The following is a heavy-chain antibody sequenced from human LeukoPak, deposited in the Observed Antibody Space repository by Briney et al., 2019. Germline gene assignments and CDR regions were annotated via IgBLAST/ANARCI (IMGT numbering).Heavy chain of an antibody. CDR2: IHYSGNT. CDR3: ARVKIVVVTATDYYYYGMDV. Sequence: SETLSLTCTVSGGSISSPAYYWGWIRQPPGKGLEWIGSIHYSGNTYYNPSLKSRVTISADTSKNQFSLKLSSVTAADTAVYYCARVKIVVVTATDYYYYGMDVWGQGTTVTVSS. V-gene: IGHV4-39*01. D-gene: IGHD2-21*02. J-gene: IGHJ6*02. CDR1: GGSISSPAYY.